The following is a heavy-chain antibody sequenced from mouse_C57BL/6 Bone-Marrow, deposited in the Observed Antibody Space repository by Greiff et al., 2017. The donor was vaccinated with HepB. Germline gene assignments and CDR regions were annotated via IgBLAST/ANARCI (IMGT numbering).Heavy chain of an antibody. CDR2: IDPSDSYT. Sequence: QVQLQQSGAELVMPGASVKLSCKASGYTFTSYWMHWVKQRPGQGLEWIGEIDPSDSYTNYNQKFKGKSTLTVDKSSSTAYMQLSSLTSEDSAVYYCARRSPYYYGSSSYWYFDVWGTGTTVTVSS. D-gene: IGHD1-1*01. CDR1: GYTFTSYW. V-gene: IGHV1-69*01. CDR3: ARRSPYYYGSSSYWYFDV. J-gene: IGHJ1*03.